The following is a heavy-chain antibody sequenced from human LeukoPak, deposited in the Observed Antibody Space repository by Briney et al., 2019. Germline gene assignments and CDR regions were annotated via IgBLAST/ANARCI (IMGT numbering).Heavy chain of an antibody. D-gene: IGHD3-22*01. CDR2: IGTAGDT. CDR1: GFTFSSYD. CDR3: ARGSYDSSGYPSNFDY. J-gene: IGHJ4*02. V-gene: IGHV3-13*01. Sequence: GGSLRLSCAASGFTFSSYDMHWVRQATGKGLEWVSAIGTAGDTYYPGSVKDRFTISRENAKNSLYLQMNSLRAGDTAVYYCARGSYDSSGYPSNFDYWGQGTLVTVSS.